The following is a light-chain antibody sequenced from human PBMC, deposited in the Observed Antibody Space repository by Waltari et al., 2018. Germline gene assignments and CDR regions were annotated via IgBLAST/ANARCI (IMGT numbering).Light chain of an antibody. CDR3: HSNTTRSIGV. CDR1: TSDVGAYNH. CDR2: EVS. V-gene: IGLV2-14*01. Sequence: QSALTQPASVSGSPGQSITISCTGTTSDVGAYNHVSWYQQHPGKAPKLMIYEVSNRPSGVLNRFPGPSSGNTAALTIPGLQAGDEVVYYGHSNTTRSIGVFGGGTKVTVL. J-gene: IGLJ3*02.